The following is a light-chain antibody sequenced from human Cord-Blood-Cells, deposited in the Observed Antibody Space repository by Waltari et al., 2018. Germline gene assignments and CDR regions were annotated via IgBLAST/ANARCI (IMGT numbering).Light chain of an antibody. CDR1: QSISSY. CDR3: QQSYSTPYT. J-gene: IGKJ2*01. V-gene: IGKV1-39*01. CDR2: AAS. Sequence: DIQLTQSPSSLSASVGDRVTITCRASQSISSYLNWYQQKPGKAPKLLISAASSLQSGVPSRFTGSGSGTDFTLTISSLQPEDFATYYCQQSYSTPYTVGQGTKLEIK.